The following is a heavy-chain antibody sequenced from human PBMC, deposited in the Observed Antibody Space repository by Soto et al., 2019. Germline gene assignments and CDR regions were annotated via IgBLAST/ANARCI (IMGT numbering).Heavy chain of an antibody. CDR3: ASSPVTLRDSRGIYYYYYGMDV. D-gene: IGHD4-17*01. CDR1: GGSISSSSYY. V-gene: IGHV4-39*01. Sequence: QLQLQESGPGLVKPSETLSLTCTVSGGSISSSSYYWGWIRQPPGKGLEWIGSIYYSGSTYYNPSLKSRVTISVDTSKNQFSLKLSSVTAADTAVYYCASSPVTLRDSRGIYYYYYGMDVWGQGTTVTVSS. J-gene: IGHJ6*02. CDR2: IYYSGST.